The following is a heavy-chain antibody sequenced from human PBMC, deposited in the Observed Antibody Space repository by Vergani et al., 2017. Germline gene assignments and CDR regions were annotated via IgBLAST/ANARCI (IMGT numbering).Heavy chain of an antibody. D-gene: IGHD6-6*01. CDR3: ARDRPSSLHSSLLDY. J-gene: IGHJ4*02. Sequence: QVQLVESGGGVVQPGRSLRLSCAASGFTFSSYGMHWVRQAPGKGLEWVAVISYDGSNKYYADSVKGRFTISRDNSKNTLYLQMNSLRAEDTAVYYCARDRPSSLHSSLLDYWGQGTLVTVSS. CDR1: GFTFSSYG. CDR2: ISYDGSNK. V-gene: IGHV3-30*03.